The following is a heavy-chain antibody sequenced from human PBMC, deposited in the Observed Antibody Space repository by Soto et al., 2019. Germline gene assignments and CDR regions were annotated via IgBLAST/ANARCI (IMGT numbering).Heavy chain of an antibody. J-gene: IGHJ6*02. D-gene: IGHD3-22*01. CDR1: GYTFTSYA. Sequence: QVQLVQSGAEVKKPGASVKVSCKASGYTFTSYAMHWVRQAPGQRLEWMGWINAGNGNTKYSQMFQGRVTITRHTTAXXAYMELSSLRSEDTAVYYCASSYYYDSSGYSSLYYYYGMDVWGQGTTVTVSS. V-gene: IGHV1-3*01. CDR2: INAGNGNT. CDR3: ASSYYYDSSGYSSLYYYYGMDV.